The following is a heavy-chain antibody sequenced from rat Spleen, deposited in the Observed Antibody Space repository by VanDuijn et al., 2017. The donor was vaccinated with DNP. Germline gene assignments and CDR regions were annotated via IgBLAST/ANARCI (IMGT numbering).Heavy chain of an antibody. Sequence: EVKLVESGGGLVQPGRSLKLSCAASGFNFNDYWMAWVRQAPGKGLEWIGEINKDSSTINYTPSLKDKFTISRDNAQNPLYLQMSKVGSEDTAIYYCARETTVAMDAWGQGTSVTVSS. CDR1: GFNFNDYW. D-gene: IGHD1-3*01. CDR3: ARETTVAMDA. CDR2: INKDSSTI. J-gene: IGHJ4*01. V-gene: IGHV4-2*01.